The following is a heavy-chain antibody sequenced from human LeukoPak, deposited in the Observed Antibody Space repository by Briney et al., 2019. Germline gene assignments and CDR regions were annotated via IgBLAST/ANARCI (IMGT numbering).Heavy chain of an antibody. CDR1: GFTFSSYA. Sequence: QPGGSLRPSCAASGFTFSSYAMHWVRQAPGKGLEYVSAISSNGGSTYYANSVKGRFTISRDNSKNTLYLQMGSLRAEDMAVYYCASLRGYSYAWYFDLWGRGTLVTVSS. J-gene: IGHJ2*01. D-gene: IGHD5-18*01. CDR2: ISSNGGST. V-gene: IGHV3-64*01. CDR3: ASLRGYSYAWYFDL.